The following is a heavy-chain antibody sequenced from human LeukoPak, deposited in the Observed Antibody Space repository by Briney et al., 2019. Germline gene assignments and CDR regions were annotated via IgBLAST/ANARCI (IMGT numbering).Heavy chain of an antibody. CDR1: GYTFTSYG. CDR2: ISTYNTNT. V-gene: IGHV1-18*01. Sequence: ASVKVSCKPSGYTFTSYGIRWVRQAPGQGLEWMGWISTYNTNTNYAQKFQGRVTMTTDTSTTTAYMELRSLRSDDTAVYYCARNLHYYDSSGPNDAFDIWGQGTMVTVSS. CDR3: ARNLHYYDSSGPNDAFDI. D-gene: IGHD3-22*01. J-gene: IGHJ3*02.